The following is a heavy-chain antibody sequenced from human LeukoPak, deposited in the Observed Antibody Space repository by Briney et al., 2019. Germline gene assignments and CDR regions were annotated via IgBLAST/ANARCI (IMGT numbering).Heavy chain of an antibody. CDR3: ARTRSGSYWD. D-gene: IGHD3-10*01. CDR2: IYYSGST. CDR1: GGSISSYY. Sequence: SETLSLXCTVSGGSISSYYWSWIRQPPGKGLESIGYIYYSGSTNYNPSLKSRVTISVDTSKNQFSLKLSSVTAADTAVYYCARTRSGSYWDWGQGTLVTVSS. V-gene: IGHV4-59*01. J-gene: IGHJ4*02.